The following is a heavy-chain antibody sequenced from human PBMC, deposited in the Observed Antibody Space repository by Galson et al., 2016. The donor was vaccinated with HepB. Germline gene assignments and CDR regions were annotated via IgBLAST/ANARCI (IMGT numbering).Heavy chain of an antibody. J-gene: IGHJ4*02. V-gene: IGHV4-34*01. D-gene: IGHD1-26*01. CDR3: ARQYSGSYKLWGYYFDY. Sequence: SETLSLTCAVSGGSFSGYYWSWIRQPPGKGLEWIGEINHSVSTNYNPSLKSRVTMPVDTSNNHFSLNLSSVTAADTAVYYCARQYSGSYKLWGYYFDYWGQGTLVTVSS. CDR2: INHSVST. CDR1: GGSFSGYY.